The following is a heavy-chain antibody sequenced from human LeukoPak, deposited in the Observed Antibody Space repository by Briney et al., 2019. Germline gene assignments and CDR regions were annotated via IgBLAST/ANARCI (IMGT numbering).Heavy chain of an antibody. CDR3: ARDYYDSSGYYNDY. D-gene: IGHD3-22*01. Sequence: SVKVSCKASGGTFSSYAISWVRQAPGQGLEWMGRIIPIFGTANYAQRFQGRVTITTDESTSTAYMELSSLRSEDTAVYYCARDYYDSSGYYNDYWGQGTLVTVSS. J-gene: IGHJ4*02. V-gene: IGHV1-69*05. CDR2: IIPIFGTA. CDR1: GGTFSSYA.